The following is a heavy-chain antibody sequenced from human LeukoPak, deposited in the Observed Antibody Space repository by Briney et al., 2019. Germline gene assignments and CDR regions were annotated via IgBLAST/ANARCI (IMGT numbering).Heavy chain of an antibody. CDR1: GGSFTNYY. J-gene: IGHJ5*02. D-gene: IGHD1-26*01. Sequence: SETLSLTCTVCGGSFTNYYWSWIRQPPGKGLEWIGEINHSGSTTYSPSLKSRVTISLDTSKNQFSLKLNSVTVADTAVYYCARSPAWGCPWGQGTLVTVSS. CDR3: ARSPAWGCP. CDR2: INHSGST. V-gene: IGHV4-34*01.